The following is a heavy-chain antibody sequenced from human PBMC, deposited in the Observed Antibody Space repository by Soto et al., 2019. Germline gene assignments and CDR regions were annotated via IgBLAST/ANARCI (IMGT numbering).Heavy chain of an antibody. Sequence: GGCLRLCCAACGFTFNNYAMNWVRQAPGKGLEWVATISATGGSTYYADSVKGRFTISRDNSKDTLYLQMNGLRVEDTAVYYCAKDRLAGNFDYWGQGTQVTVSS. V-gene: IGHV3-23*01. CDR2: ISATGGST. CDR3: AKDRLAGNFDY. J-gene: IGHJ4*02. CDR1: GFTFNNYA.